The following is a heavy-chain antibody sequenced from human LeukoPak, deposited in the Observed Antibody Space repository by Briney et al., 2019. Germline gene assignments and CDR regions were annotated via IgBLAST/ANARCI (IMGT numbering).Heavy chain of an antibody. J-gene: IGHJ4*02. CDR2: IKQDGSEK. V-gene: IGHV3-7*04. CDR1: GFTFSSYW. CDR3: AKEWYSSGWSNLDY. D-gene: IGHD6-19*01. Sequence: GGSLRLSCAASGFTFSSYWMSWVRQAPGKGLEWVANIKQDGSEKYYVDSVKGRFTISRDNAKNSLYLQMNSLRAEDTAVYYCAKEWYSSGWSNLDYWGQGTLVTVSS.